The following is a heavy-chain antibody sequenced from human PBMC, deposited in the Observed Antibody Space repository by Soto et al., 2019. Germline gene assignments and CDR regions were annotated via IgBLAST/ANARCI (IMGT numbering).Heavy chain of an antibody. D-gene: IGHD3-3*01. Sequence: TLYITCTVSGGSISSGGYYWSWIRQHPGKGRVGIGYIYYSGSTYYNPSLKSRVTISVDTSKNQFSLKLSSVTAADTAVYYCERSWGEPYYAFWSRYYCYYYGMDVWGQGTTVTVSS. CDR1: GGSISSGGYY. J-gene: IGHJ6*02. CDR2: IYYSGST. CDR3: ERSWGEPYYAFWSRYYCYYYGMDV. V-gene: IGHV4-31*03.